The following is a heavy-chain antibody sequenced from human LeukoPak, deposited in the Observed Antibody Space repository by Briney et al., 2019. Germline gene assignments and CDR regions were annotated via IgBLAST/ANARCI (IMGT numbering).Heavy chain of an antibody. Sequence: SGGSLRLSCAASGFSFSSYAMSWVRQAPGKGLEWVSAISGSAGSTYSADSVKGRFTISRDNSKNTLYLQMNSLRAEDAAVYYCARGGRYDGLYFDYWGQGTLVTVPS. CDR2: ISGSAGST. J-gene: IGHJ4*02. V-gene: IGHV3-23*01. D-gene: IGHD6-19*01. CDR3: ARGGRYDGLYFDY. CDR1: GFSFSSYA.